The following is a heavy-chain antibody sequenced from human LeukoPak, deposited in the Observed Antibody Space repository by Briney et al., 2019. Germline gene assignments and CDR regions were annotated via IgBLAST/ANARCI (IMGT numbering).Heavy chain of an antibody. J-gene: IGHJ3*02. Sequence: GGSLRLSCAASGFTFSSYAMSWVRQAPGKGLEWVSAISGSGGSTYYADSVKGRFTISRDNSKNTLYLQMNSLRAEDTAVYYCAKAGRRFGELLNAFDIWGQGTMVTVSS. CDR2: ISGSGGST. CDR1: GFTFSSYA. V-gene: IGHV3-23*01. D-gene: IGHD3-10*01. CDR3: AKAGRRFGELLNAFDI.